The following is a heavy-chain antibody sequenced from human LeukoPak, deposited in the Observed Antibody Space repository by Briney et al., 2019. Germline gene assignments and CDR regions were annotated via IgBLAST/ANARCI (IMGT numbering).Heavy chain of an antibody. CDR1: GVSISGYC. J-gene: IGHJ6*02. CDR3: ARVDTYGFDYYYAMDV. D-gene: IGHD5-18*01. CDR2: IYYSGST. V-gene: IGHV4-59*01. Sequence: SETLSLTCTVSGVSISGYCWSWVRQPPGKRLEWIGYIYYSGSTNYNPSLKSRVTIPVDTSNNQFSLRLGSVTTADTAVYYCARVDTYGFDYYYAMDVWAKGPRSPSP.